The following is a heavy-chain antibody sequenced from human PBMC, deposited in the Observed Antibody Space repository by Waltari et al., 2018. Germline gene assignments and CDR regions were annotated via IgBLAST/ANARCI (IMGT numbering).Heavy chain of an antibody. Sequence: ELQLVESGGGLVQPGGSLRLTCAASGFSVTYSYMNWVRKAPGKGLEWLSVLYSGGDTYYTDSVKGRFTISRDRSKNTLYLQMNSLRTEDTAVYYCARGDGYTKPRDHWGQGTLVTVSS. CDR3: ARGDGYTKPRDH. D-gene: IGHD5-12*01. CDR2: LYSGGDT. J-gene: IGHJ4*02. V-gene: IGHV3-53*01. CDR1: GFSVTYSY.